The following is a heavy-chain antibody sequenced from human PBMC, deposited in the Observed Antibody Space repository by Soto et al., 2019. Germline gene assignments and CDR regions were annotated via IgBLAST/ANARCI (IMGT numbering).Heavy chain of an antibody. D-gene: IGHD6-13*01. Sequence: QVQLVESGGGVVQPGRSLRLSCAASGFTFSSYGMHWGRQAPGKGLEWVAVIWYDGSNKYYADSVKGRFTISRDNSKNTLYLQMNSLRAEDTAVYYCARVEGGMKYSSPFDYWGQGTLVTVSS. CDR1: GFTFSSYG. CDR2: IWYDGSNK. V-gene: IGHV3-33*01. J-gene: IGHJ4*02. CDR3: ARVEGGMKYSSPFDY.